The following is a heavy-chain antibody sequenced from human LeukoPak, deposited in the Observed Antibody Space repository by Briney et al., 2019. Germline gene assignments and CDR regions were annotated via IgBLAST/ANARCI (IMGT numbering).Heavy chain of an antibody. V-gene: IGHV1-69*05. Sequence: SVKVSCKASGGTFSSYAISWVRQAPGQGLEWMGGIIPIFGTANYAQKFQGRVTITTDESTSTAYMELSSLRSEDTVVYYCASRLTDYYGMDVWGQGTTVTVSS. D-gene: IGHD2-21*01. CDR1: GGTFSSYA. CDR3: ASRLTDYYGMDV. CDR2: IIPIFGTA. J-gene: IGHJ6*02.